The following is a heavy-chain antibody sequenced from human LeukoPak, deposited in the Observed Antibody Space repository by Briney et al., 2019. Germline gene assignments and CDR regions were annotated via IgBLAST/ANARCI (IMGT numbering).Heavy chain of an antibody. Sequence: ASVKVSCKASGYTFTGYYMHWVRQAPGQGLEWMGWINPNSGGTNYAQKFQGRVTMTRDTSISTAYMELSRLRSDDTAVYYCARLSFGVDAFDIWGQGTMVTVSS. D-gene: IGHD3-10*01. J-gene: IGHJ3*02. V-gene: IGHV1-2*02. CDR2: INPNSGGT. CDR1: GYTFTGYY. CDR3: ARLSFGVDAFDI.